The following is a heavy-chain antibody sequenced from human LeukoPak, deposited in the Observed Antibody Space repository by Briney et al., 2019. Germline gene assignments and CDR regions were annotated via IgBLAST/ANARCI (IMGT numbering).Heavy chain of an antibody. CDR2: IYYSGST. CDR3: AREGDFYYGSGSYYGSDY. CDR1: GGSINSSSYY. D-gene: IGHD3-10*01. Sequence: SETLSLTCTVSGGSINSSSYYWGWIRQPPGKGLEWIGSIYYSGSTYYNPSLKSRVTISVDTSKNQFSLKLSSVTAADTAVYYCAREGDFYYGSGSYYGSDYWGQGTLVTVSS. V-gene: IGHV4-39*07. J-gene: IGHJ4*02.